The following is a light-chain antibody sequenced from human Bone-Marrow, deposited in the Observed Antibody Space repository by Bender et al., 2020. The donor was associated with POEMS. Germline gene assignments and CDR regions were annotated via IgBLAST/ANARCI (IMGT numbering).Light chain of an antibody. CDR2: EVS. Sequence: QSVLTQPPSVSGAPGQTVTISCTGTSSNMGAGYGVNWYQQHPGKAPKLMIYEVSNRPSGVSNRFSGSKSANTASLMISGLQAEDEADYYCSSYTGYSNIVFGGGTKLTVL. CDR1: SSNMGAGYG. V-gene: IGLV2-14*01. J-gene: IGLJ3*02. CDR3: SSYTGYSNIV.